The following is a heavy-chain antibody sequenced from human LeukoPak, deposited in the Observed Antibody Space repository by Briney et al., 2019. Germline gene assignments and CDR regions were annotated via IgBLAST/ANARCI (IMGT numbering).Heavy chain of an antibody. CDR3: ARGYFDWLNWFDP. D-gene: IGHD3-9*01. CDR1: GYSISSGYY. J-gene: IGHJ5*02. V-gene: IGHV4-38-2*01. CDR2: IYHSGST. Sequence: LETLSLTCAVSGYSISSGYYWGWIRQPPGKGLEWIGSIYHSGSTYYNPSLKSRVTISVDTSKNQFSLKLSSVTAADTAVYYCARGYFDWLNWFDPWGQGTLVTVSS.